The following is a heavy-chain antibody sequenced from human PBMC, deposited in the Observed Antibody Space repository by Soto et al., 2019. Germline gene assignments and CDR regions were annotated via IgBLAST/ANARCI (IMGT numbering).Heavy chain of an antibody. CDR2: IGAADDP. D-gene: IGHD2-15*01. V-gene: IGHV3-13*05. Sequence: GGSLRLSCAASGFTFSAYDMNWVRQTTGKGLEWVSAIGAADDPYYLGSVKGRFTISRENAKNSMYLQMNSLRAEDTAVYYCARAYSGRLPRRADYYFAMDVWGQGTTVTVS. CDR1: GFTFSAYD. J-gene: IGHJ6*02. CDR3: ARAYSGRLPRRADYYFAMDV.